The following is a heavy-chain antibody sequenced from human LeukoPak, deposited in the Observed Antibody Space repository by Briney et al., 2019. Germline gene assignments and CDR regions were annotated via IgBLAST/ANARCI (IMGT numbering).Heavy chain of an antibody. CDR1: GYSFTSYW. J-gene: IGHJ4*02. V-gene: IGHV5-51*01. D-gene: IGHD5-24*01. CDR3: AREGRRDGYNFDY. Sequence: GESLKISCKGSGYSFTSYWNGLVRQMPGKGLEWMGIIYPGDSDTRYSPSFQGQVTISADKSISTAYLQWSSLKASDTAMYYCAREGRRDGYNFDYWGQGTLVTVSS. CDR2: IYPGDSDT.